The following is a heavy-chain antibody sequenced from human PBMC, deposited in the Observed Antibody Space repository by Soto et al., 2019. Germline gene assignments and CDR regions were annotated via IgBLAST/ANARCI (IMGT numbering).Heavy chain of an antibody. CDR1: GFTFSSYG. Sequence: PGGSLRLSCAASGFTFSSYGMHWVRQAPGKGLEWVAVISYDGSNKYYADSVKGRFTISRDNSKNTLYLQMNSLRAEGTAVYYCAKVSGRWELLAWLDYWGQGTLVTVSS. CDR2: ISYDGSNK. J-gene: IGHJ4*02. D-gene: IGHD1-26*01. V-gene: IGHV3-30*18. CDR3: AKVSGRWELLAWLDY.